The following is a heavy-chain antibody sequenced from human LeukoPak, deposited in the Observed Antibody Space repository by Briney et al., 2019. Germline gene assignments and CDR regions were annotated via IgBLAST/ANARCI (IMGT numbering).Heavy chain of an antibody. CDR3: ARAFHPPDFAFGRAPYYFDL. CDR2: ISAYNGNT. D-gene: IGHD3-16*01. Sequence: GASVKVSCKAPGYTFTSYGISWVRQAPGQGLEWMGWISAYNGNTNYAQKLQGRVTMTTDTSTSAAYMELRSLRPDDTAVYYCARAFHPPDFAFGRAPYYFDLWGQGTLVTVSS. J-gene: IGHJ4*01. V-gene: IGHV1-18*01. CDR1: GYTFTSYG.